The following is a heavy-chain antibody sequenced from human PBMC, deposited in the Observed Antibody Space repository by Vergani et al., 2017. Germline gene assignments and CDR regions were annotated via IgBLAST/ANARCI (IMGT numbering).Heavy chain of an antibody. D-gene: IGHD2-21*02. CDR3: ARGAYCGGDCYADDAFDI. J-gene: IGHJ3*02. V-gene: IGHV5-51*01. CDR2: IYPGDSDT. CDR1: GYSFTSYW. Sequence: VQLVQSGAEVKKPGESLKISCKGSGYSFTSYWIGWVRQLRGKGLEWMGIIYPGDSDTRYSPSVQGQVTISADKSTSTAYLQWSCLQASDTAMYYCARGAYCGGDCYADDAFDIWGQGTMVTVSS.